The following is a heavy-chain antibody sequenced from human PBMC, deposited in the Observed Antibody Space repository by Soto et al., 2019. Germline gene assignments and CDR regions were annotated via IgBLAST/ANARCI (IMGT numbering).Heavy chain of an antibody. D-gene: IGHD2-15*01. Sequence: PGGSLRLSCAASGFTFSSYSMHWVRRAPGKGLEWVAVISYDGSNKYYADSVKGRFTISRDNSNNTLYLEMNSLRAEDTAVYYCAKKATIQLGYCSGGSCKIDYWGQGTLVTVSS. V-gene: IGHV3-30-3*02. CDR1: GFTFSSYS. CDR3: AKKATIQLGYCSGGSCKIDY. J-gene: IGHJ4*02. CDR2: ISYDGSNK.